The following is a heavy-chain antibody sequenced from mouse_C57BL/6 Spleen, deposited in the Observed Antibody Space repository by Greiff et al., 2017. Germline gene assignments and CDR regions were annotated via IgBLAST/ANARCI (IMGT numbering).Heavy chain of an antibody. CDR1: GYTFTSYW. CDR3: ARGPGQLRLYYCDY. D-gene: IGHD3-2*02. CDR2: IDPSDSYT. V-gene: IGHV1-69*01. Sequence: VQLQQPGAELVMPGASVKLSCKASGYTFTSYWMHWVKQRPGQGLEWIGEIDPSDSYTKYNQKFKGKSTLPVDKSSSTAHLQLSSLTSEDSAVYYCARGPGQLRLYYCDYWGQGTTLTVSS. J-gene: IGHJ2*01.